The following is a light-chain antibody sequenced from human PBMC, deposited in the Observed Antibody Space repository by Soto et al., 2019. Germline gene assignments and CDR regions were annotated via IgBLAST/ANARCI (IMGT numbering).Light chain of an antibody. CDR3: CSYAGGYTFEV. CDR1: SSDVGAYNF. Sequence: QSALTQPRSVSGSPGQSVTISCTGTSSDVGAYNFVSWYQQHPGKAPQLILYDVNKRPSGVPDRFSGSKYGNTASLTISGRQGEDEADYYCCSYAGGYTFEVFGTGTKLTVL. CDR2: DVN. V-gene: IGLV2-11*01. J-gene: IGLJ1*01.